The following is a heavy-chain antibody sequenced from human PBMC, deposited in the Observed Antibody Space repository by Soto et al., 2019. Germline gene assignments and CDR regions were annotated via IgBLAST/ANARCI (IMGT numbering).Heavy chain of an antibody. CDR3: GGFLWLSGLLVGY. Sequence: SETLSLTCTVSDDSITSGAYYWGLIRQPPGKGLEWIGTIQYRGSTYYNPSLKSRVTMSLDTSKNQYSLRLSSVTAADTAVYLCGGFLWLSGLLVGYWGPASGVTVSS. D-gene: IGHD2-21*01. CDR1: DDSITSGAYY. J-gene: IGHJ4*02. V-gene: IGHV4-39*01. CDR2: IQYRGST.